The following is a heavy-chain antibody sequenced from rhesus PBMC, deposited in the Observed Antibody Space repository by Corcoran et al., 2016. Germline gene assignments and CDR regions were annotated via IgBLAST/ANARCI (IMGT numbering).Heavy chain of an antibody. V-gene: IGHV4-57*02. CDR3: ARDTRTFGGPLYGSRGIVALPAGIDY. J-gene: IGHJ4*01. CDR1: GGSVSSSNW. D-gene: IGHD4-29*01. CDR2: ISGWGGST. Sequence: QLQLQESGPGLVKPSETLSLTCAVSGGSVSSSNWWSWIRQPPGTGLAWIGRISGWGGSTSDNPSPTMRVTISTDTSKNQFSLKVSSVTAADTAVYYCARDTRTFGGPLYGSRGIVALPAGIDYWGQGVLVTVSS.